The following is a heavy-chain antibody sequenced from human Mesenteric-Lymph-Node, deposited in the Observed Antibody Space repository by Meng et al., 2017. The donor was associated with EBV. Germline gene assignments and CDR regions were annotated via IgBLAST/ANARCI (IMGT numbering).Heavy chain of an antibody. V-gene: IGHV1-3*01. D-gene: IGHD6-19*01. J-gene: IGHJ4*02. Sequence: QVLLVLSGDEVKIPGHSVKVSCKASGYTLTSYAMHWVRQAPGQRLEWMGWINAGNGNTKYSQKFQGRVTITRDTSASTAYMELSSLRSEDTAVYYCARVRGIAVVPPDYWGQGTLVTVSS. CDR2: INAGNGNT. CDR1: GYTLTSYA. CDR3: ARVRGIAVVPPDY.